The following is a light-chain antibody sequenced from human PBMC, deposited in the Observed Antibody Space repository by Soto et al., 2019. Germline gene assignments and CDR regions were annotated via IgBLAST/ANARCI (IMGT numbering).Light chain of an antibody. V-gene: IGKV3-15*01. CDR1: QSVGRN. CDR2: GAW. J-gene: IGKJ2*01. Sequence: EIVMTQSPATLSVSPGERATLSCRASQSVGRNLAWYQQKPGQAPRLLIFGAWTRATDIPARFSGSGSGTELTLTICSLQSEDYAVYYCQQYNDWRTFGQGTKLEIK. CDR3: QQYNDWRT.